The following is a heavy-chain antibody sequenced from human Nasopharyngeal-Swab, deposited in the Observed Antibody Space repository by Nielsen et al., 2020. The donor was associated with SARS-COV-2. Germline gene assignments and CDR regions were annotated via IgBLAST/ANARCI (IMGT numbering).Heavy chain of an antibody. D-gene: IGHD5-24*01. J-gene: IGHJ4*02. CDR3: VRRRDGYNYDY. CDR1: GCSISSGGYY. V-gene: IGHV4-61*02. Sequence: LSCTVSGCSISSGGYYWSWIRQPAGKGLEWIGRIYPSGSTNYNPSLKSRVTISLDTSKNQFSLKLSSVTAADTAVYYCVRRRDGYNYDYWGQGTLVTVSS. CDR2: IYPSGST.